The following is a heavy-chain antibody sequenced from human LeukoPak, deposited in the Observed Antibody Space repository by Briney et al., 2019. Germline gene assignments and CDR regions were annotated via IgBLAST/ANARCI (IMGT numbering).Heavy chain of an antibody. CDR3: APGWFDP. CDR1: GFTFSSYA. V-gene: IGHV3-30*03. CDR2: LSYDGTNK. Sequence: GGSLRLSCAASGFTFSSYAMHWVRQAPGKGLEWVAVLSYDGTNKYYADSVKGRFTISRDNSKNTLYLQMNSLRAEDTAVYYCAPGWFDPWGQGTLVTVSS. J-gene: IGHJ5*02.